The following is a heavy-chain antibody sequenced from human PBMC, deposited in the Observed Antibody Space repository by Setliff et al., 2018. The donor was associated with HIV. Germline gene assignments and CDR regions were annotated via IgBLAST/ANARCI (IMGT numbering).Heavy chain of an antibody. CDR1: GFTLSSYT. Sequence: PGGSLRLSCAASGFTLSSYTMNWVRQAPGKGLDWVSYISSSGSTIYYADSVKGRFTVYRDNTKNSLYLPMNRLRVEDTAVYYCVRGPQFRPHWGQGTLVTVSS. J-gene: IGHJ4*02. CDR2: ISSSGSTI. CDR3: VRGPQFRPH. V-gene: IGHV3-48*04.